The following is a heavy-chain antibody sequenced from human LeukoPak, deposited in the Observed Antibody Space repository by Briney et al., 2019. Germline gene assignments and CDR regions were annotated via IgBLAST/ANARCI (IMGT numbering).Heavy chain of an antibody. D-gene: IGHD6-13*01. Sequence: KSSETLSLTCTVSSASITSSPYFWGWVRQPPGKALEWIGNIFYSGSTYYSPSLKSRVTISVDTSKNQFSLKLSSVTAADTAVYYCARDFTVAAADEGWFDPWGQGTLVTVSS. J-gene: IGHJ5*02. CDR2: IFYSGST. V-gene: IGHV4-39*07. CDR1: SASITSSPYF. CDR3: ARDFTVAAADEGWFDP.